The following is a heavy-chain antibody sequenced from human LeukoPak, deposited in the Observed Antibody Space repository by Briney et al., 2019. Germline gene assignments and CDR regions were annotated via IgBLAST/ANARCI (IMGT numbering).Heavy chain of an antibody. Sequence: GSLRLSCAASGFTFSSYAMSWVRQPPGKGLEWIGSIYYSGSTYYNPSLKSRVTISVDTSKNQFSLKLSSVTAADTAVYYCAAPSGSTDYWGQGTLVTVSS. CDR1: GFTFSSYA. CDR2: IYYSGST. J-gene: IGHJ4*02. D-gene: IGHD3-22*01. V-gene: IGHV4-39*01. CDR3: AAPSGSTDY.